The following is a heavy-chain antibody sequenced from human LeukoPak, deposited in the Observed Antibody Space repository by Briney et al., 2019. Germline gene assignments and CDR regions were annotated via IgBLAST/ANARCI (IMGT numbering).Heavy chain of an antibody. Sequence: PGGSLRLSCAASGITFSTNAMSWVRQAPGKGLEWVSGISVSGGNTDYADSVRGRFTISRDNSKNTLYLQMNSLRAEDTAVYYCARDHRAGFHAFDIWGQGTMVTVSS. CDR2: ISVSGGNT. CDR3: ARDHRAGFHAFDI. J-gene: IGHJ3*02. V-gene: IGHV3-23*01. D-gene: IGHD3-10*01. CDR1: GITFSTNA.